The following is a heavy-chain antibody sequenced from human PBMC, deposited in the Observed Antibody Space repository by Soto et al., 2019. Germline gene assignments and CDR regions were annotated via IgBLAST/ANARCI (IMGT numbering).Heavy chain of an antibody. V-gene: IGHV1-46*01. CDR3: VRDGGNYHFDY. Sequence: ASVKVSCKASGYPFTGSYIHWVRQAPGQGPEWMGRIICSSGATIYAQNLQGRATLTRDTSRTTAYMELSSLTSEDTAAYFCVRDGGNYHFDYWGQGTLVTVSS. CDR1: GYPFTGSY. J-gene: IGHJ4*02. D-gene: IGHD1-26*01. CDR2: IICSSGAT.